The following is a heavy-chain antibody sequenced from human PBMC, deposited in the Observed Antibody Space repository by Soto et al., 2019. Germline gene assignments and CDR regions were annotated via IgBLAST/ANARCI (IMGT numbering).Heavy chain of an antibody. Sequence: EVQLLESGGGLVQPGGSLRLSCAASGFTFSSYAMSWVRQAPGKGLEWVSAISGSGGSTYYADSVKGRFTISRDNSKNTLYLQMNSLRAEDTAVYYCVKHPYYYGSGSYPPVAHDAFDIWGQGTMVTVSS. CDR1: GFTFSSYA. CDR2: ISGSGGST. J-gene: IGHJ3*02. CDR3: VKHPYYYGSGSYPPVAHDAFDI. V-gene: IGHV3-23*01. D-gene: IGHD3-10*01.